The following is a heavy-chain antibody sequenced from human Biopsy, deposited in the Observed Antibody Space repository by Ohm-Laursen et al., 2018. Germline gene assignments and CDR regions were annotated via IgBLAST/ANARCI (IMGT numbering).Heavy chain of an antibody. V-gene: IGHV3-30*03. J-gene: IGHJ4*02. CDR3: ARAYPPPGRRLVVVAGDFDC. CDR2: MSDDGRNE. CDR1: GFSFSSYG. D-gene: IGHD2-15*01. Sequence: SSLRLSCAASGFSFSSYGMYWVRQAPGKGLEWVAFMSDDGRNEYYANSVKGRFTISRDNAKNSLYLQMNSLRAEDTAVYYCARAYPPPGRRLVVVAGDFDCWGQGTRVTVSS.